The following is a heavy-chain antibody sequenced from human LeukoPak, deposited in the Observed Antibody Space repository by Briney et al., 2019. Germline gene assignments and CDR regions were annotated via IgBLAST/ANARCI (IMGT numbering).Heavy chain of an antibody. V-gene: IGHV3-23*01. D-gene: IGHD3-10*01. CDR1: GFTFSNYA. J-gene: IGHJ6*02. CDR3: AKVPYSDYGSGRPPFMDV. Sequence: GGSLRLSCAASGFTFSNYAMTWVRQAPGKGLEWVSTIDYSGGSIYYADSVKGRSTISRDNSKNTLYMQMNSLRAEDTAIYYCAKVPYSDYGSGRPPFMDVWGQGTTVAVS. CDR2: IDYSGGSI.